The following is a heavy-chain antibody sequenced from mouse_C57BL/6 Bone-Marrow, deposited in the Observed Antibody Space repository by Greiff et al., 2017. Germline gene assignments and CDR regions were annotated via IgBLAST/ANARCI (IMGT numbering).Heavy chain of an antibody. Sequence: QVQLQQSGAELARPGASVKLSCKASGYTFTSYGISWVKQRTGQGLEWIGGIYPRSGNTYYNEKFKGKATLTADKSSSTAYMELRSLTSEDSAVYFCARSYYGNYPMDYWGQGTSVTVSS. D-gene: IGHD2-1*01. V-gene: IGHV1-81*01. J-gene: IGHJ4*01. CDR3: ARSYYGNYPMDY. CDR1: GYTFTSYG. CDR2: IYPRSGNT.